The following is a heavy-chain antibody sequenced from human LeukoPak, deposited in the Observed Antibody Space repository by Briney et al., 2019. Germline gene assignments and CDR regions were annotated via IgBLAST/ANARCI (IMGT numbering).Heavy chain of an antibody. CDR2: INSGGSGT. D-gene: IGHD2-2*01. CDR3: ARDHCSSTSCAYYYYAMDV. V-gene: IGHV3-74*01. CDR1: GFAFSSNW. J-gene: IGHJ6*02. Sequence: GGSLRLSCAASGFAFSSNWMHWVRQTPGKGLVWVSRINSGGSGTSYADSVKGRFTISRDNSKNTLYLQMSSLRAEDTAVYYCARDHCSSTSCAYYYYAMDVWGQGTTVTVSS.